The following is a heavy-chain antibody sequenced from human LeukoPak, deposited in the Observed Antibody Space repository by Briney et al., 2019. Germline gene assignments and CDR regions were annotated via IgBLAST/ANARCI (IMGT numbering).Heavy chain of an antibody. Sequence: SETLSLTCAVYGGSFSGYYWSWIRQPPGKGLEWIREINHSGSTNYNPSLKSRVTISVDTSKNQFSLKLSSVTAADTAVYYCARGNYYDSSGYGRYAFDIWGQGTMVTVSS. V-gene: IGHV4-34*01. CDR2: INHSGST. J-gene: IGHJ3*02. D-gene: IGHD3-22*01. CDR3: ARGNYYDSSGYGRYAFDI. CDR1: GGSFSGYY.